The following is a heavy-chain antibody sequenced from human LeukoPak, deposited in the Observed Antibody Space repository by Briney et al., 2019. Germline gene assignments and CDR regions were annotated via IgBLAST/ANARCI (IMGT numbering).Heavy chain of an antibody. J-gene: IGHJ6*02. CDR1: GDSISIYY. Sequence: SETLSLTCSVSGDSISIYYWNWIRQSPGKGLEWIGYFFYTGSTNYNPSLKSRVHMSVDTSKNQVSLTLRSVTAADTAVYYCARRPYHYHGLDVWGPGTTVIVSS. V-gene: IGHV4-59*08. CDR2: FFYTGST. CDR3: ARRPYHYHGLDV.